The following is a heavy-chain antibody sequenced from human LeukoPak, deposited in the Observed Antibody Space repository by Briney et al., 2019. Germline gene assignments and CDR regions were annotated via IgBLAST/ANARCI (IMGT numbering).Heavy chain of an antibody. Sequence: PSETLSLTCTVSGGSISSGTYYWGWIRQPPGKGLEWIGSIYHSGSTYYNPSLKSRVTISVDTSKNQFSLKLSSVTAADTAVYYCARAGGYDILTGYYTRWFDPWGQGTLVTVSS. V-gene: IGHV4-39*07. D-gene: IGHD3-9*01. CDR1: GGSISSGTYY. CDR2: IYHSGST. J-gene: IGHJ5*02. CDR3: ARAGGYDILTGYYTRWFDP.